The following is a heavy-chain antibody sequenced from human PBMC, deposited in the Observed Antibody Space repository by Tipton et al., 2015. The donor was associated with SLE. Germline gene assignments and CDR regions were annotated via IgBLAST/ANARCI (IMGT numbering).Heavy chain of an antibody. CDR3: AKDFYASGIVGATTLDY. CDR1: GFTFDDYA. D-gene: IGHD1-26*01. V-gene: IGHV3-9*01. Sequence: RSLRLSCAASGFTFDDYAMHWVRQAPGKGLEWVSGISWNSGSIGYADSVKGRFTISRDNAKNSLYLQMNSLRAEDAALYYCAKDFYASGIVGATTLDYWGQGTLVTVSS. J-gene: IGHJ4*02. CDR2: ISWNSGSI.